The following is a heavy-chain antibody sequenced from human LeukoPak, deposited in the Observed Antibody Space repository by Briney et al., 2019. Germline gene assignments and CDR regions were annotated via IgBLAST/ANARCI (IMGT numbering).Heavy chain of an antibody. V-gene: IGHV3-23*01. J-gene: IGHJ4*02. CDR1: GLTFSDYS. D-gene: IGHD6-13*01. CDR3: AKDAAGPEY. CDR2: ISAGGGST. Sequence: GGSLRLSCAASGLTFSDYSMTWVRQAPGKGLFWVPGISAGGGSTYYADSVKGRFTISRDNSRNTLHLQMNSLRAEDTAVYYCAKDAAGPEYWGQGTLVTVSS.